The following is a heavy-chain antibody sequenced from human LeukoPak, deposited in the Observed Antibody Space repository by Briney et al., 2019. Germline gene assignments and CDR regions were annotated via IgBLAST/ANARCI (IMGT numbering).Heavy chain of an antibody. V-gene: IGHV1-2*02. CDR3: ARDSYCGGDCYSRDNAFDI. D-gene: IGHD2-21*01. J-gene: IGHJ3*02. CDR1: GYTFTGYY. CDR2: INPNSGGT. Sequence: ASVKVSCKASGYTFTGYYMHWVRQAPGQGLEWMGWINPNSGGTNYAQKFQGRVTMTRDTSTSTAYMELSRLRSDDTAVYYCARDSYCGGDCYSRDNAFDIWGQGTMVTVSS.